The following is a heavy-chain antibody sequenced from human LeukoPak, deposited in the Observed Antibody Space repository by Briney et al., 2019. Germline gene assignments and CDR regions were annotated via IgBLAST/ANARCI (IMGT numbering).Heavy chain of an antibody. J-gene: IGHJ6*02. CDR3: ARVMLGPNEFYYYGMDV. CDR1: GGSISSYY. CDR2: IYYSGST. D-gene: IGHD2-8*01. V-gene: IGHV4-59*01. Sequence: SETLSLTCTVSGGSISSYYWSWIPQPPGKGLDWIGYIYYSGSTNYNPSLKSRVTISVDTSKNQFSLKVSSVTAADTAVYYCARVMLGPNEFYYYGMDVWGQGTTVTVSS.